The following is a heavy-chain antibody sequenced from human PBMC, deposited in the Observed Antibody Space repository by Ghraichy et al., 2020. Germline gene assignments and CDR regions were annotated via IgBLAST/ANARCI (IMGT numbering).Heavy chain of an antibody. V-gene: IGHV3-53*01. CDR1: GFSVSANF. D-gene: IGHD2-21*02. J-gene: IGHJ4*02. Sequence: GGSLRLSCAASGFSVSANFMSWVRQAPGKGLEWVSTIYNNNSTYYADSVKGRFTFSRDNSKNTLYLQMNSLRAEDTAVYYCARAFPSWGGDCYSTGDYCGQGTLVTVSS. CDR2: IYNNNST. CDR3: ARAFPSWGGDCYSTGDY.